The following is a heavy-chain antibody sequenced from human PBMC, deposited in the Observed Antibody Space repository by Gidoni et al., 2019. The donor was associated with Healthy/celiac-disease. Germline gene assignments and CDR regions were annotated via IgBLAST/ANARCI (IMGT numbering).Heavy chain of an antibody. CDR1: GFPFSSSW. J-gene: IGHJ5*02. CDR2: INSDGSST. CDR3: ARGPYCSGGSCYNWFDP. Sequence: EVQLVESGGGLVQPGGSLRLSCAASGFPFSSSWMHWVRPAPGKGLVWVSRINSDGSSTSYADSVKGRFTISRDNAKNTLYLQMNSLRAEDTAVYYCARGPYCSGGSCYNWFDPWGQGTLVTVSS. D-gene: IGHD2-15*01. V-gene: IGHV3-74*01.